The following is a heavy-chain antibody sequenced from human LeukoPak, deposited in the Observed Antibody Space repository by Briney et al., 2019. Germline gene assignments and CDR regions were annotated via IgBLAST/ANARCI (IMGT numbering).Heavy chain of an antibody. Sequence: ASVKVSYKASGYTFTSYGISWVRQAPGQGLEWMGWISAYNGNTNYAQKLQGRVTMTTNTSTSTAYMELRSLRSDDTAVYYCAREYDFWSGSVFYFDYWGQGTLVTVSS. CDR3: AREYDFWSGSVFYFDY. CDR2: ISAYNGNT. J-gene: IGHJ4*02. D-gene: IGHD3-3*01. V-gene: IGHV1-18*01. CDR1: GYTFTSYG.